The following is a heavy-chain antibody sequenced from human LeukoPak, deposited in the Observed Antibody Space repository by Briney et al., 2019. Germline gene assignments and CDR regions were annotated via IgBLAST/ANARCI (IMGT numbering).Heavy chain of an antibody. Sequence: PSETLSLTCTVSGGSISSGDYYWSWIRQPPGKGLEWIGYIYYSGSTYYNPSLKSRVTISVDTSKNQFSLKLSSVTAADTAVYYCARAHAPLLGATFDYWGQGTLVTVSS. D-gene: IGHD1-26*01. CDR2: IYYSGST. J-gene: IGHJ4*02. CDR3: ARAHAPLLGATFDY. CDR1: GGSISSGDYY. V-gene: IGHV4-30-4*08.